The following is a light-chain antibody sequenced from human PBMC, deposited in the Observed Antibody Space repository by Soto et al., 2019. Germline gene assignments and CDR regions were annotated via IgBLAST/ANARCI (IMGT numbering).Light chain of an antibody. Sequence: QSALTQPASVSGSPGQSITISCTGTSSDVGGYNYVSWYQQHPGKAPKLMIYEVSNRPSGVSNRVSGSKSGNMASLTISGLQAEDEADYYCSSYTSSSTVVFGGGTKLTVL. V-gene: IGLV2-14*01. CDR3: SSYTSSSTVV. CDR1: SSDVGGYNY. J-gene: IGLJ2*01. CDR2: EVS.